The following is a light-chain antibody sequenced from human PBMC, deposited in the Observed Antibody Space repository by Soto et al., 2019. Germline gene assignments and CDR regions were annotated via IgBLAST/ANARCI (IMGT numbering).Light chain of an antibody. V-gene: IGKV3-20*01. CDR1: QGVSGNY. CDR3: QQYGRSATFT. CDR2: GAT. J-gene: IGKJ3*01. Sequence: EIVLAQSPGTLSLSPGERATLSCRASQGVSGNYLAWYQQKLGQAPRLLIYGATSRATGIPDRFSGSVSGTDFTLTISRLEPEDFAVYYCQQYGRSATFTFGPGTKVDIK.